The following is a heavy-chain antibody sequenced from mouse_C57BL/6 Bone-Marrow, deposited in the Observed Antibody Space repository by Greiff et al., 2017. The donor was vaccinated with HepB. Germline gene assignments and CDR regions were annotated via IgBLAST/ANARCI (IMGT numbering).Heavy chain of an antibody. CDR3: ARGYGYSFAY. CDR1: GYTFTDYY. D-gene: IGHD2-2*01. CDR2: INPYNGGP. Sequence: EVQVVESGPVLVKPGASVKMSCKASGYTFTDYYMNWVKQSHGKSLEWIGVINPYNGGPSYNQQFKGKATLTVDKSSSTAYMELNSLTSEESAVYYCARGYGYSFAYWGQGTLVTVSA. J-gene: IGHJ3*01. V-gene: IGHV1-19*01.